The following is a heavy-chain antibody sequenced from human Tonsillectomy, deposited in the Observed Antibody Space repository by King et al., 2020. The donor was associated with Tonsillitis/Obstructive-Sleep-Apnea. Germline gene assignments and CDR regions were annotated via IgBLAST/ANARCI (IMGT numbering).Heavy chain of an antibody. J-gene: IGHJ4*02. Sequence: VQLVESGGGVVQPGRSLRLSCAASGFTFSSYGMHWVRQAPGKGLEWVAGIWYDGSNKYYADSVKGRFTISRDNSKNTLYLQMNSLRAEDTAVYYCARGGDYYGSGSYNFDFDYWGQGTLVTVSS. CDR3: ARGGDYYGSGSYNFDFDY. CDR1: GFTFSSYG. CDR2: IWYDGSNK. D-gene: IGHD3-10*01. V-gene: IGHV3-33*01.